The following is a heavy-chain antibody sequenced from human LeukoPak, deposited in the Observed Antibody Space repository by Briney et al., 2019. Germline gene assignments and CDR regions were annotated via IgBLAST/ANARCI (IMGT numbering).Heavy chain of an antibody. CDR3: TRAHRRGMVYANYVVY. CDR2: IRSKAYGGTT. CDR1: GFTFGGYA. Sequence: PGGSLRLSCTASGFTFGGYAMSWVRQAPGKGLEWVGFIRSKAYGGTTEYAASVKGRFTISRDDSKSIAYLQMNSLKTEDTAVYYCTRAHRRGMVYANYVVYWGQGTLVTVSS. D-gene: IGHD2-8*01. J-gene: IGHJ4*02. V-gene: IGHV3-49*04.